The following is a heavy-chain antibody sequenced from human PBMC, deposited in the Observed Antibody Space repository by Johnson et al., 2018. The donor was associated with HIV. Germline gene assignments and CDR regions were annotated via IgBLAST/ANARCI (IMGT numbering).Heavy chain of an antibody. CDR1: IFTFKNAW. CDR3: ATVVVITQDAFDI. V-gene: IGHV3-15*01. CDR2: IKSKTDGGTT. D-gene: IGHD3-22*01. Sequence: VQLVESGGGLVKPGGSLRLSCAASIFTFKNAWMSWVRQAPGKGLEWVGRIKSKTDGGTTDYAAPVKGRFTISRSESKNTLYLQMNSLKIEDTAVYYCATVVVITQDAFDIWGQGTMVTVSS. J-gene: IGHJ3*02.